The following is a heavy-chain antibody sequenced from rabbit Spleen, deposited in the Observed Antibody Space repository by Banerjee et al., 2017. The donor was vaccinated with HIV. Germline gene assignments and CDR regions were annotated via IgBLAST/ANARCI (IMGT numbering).Heavy chain of an antibody. CDR3: ARDLTDVIGWNFGW. CDR1: GFSFSNSYY. CDR2: IWSGSNGNT. V-gene: IGHV1S40*01. J-gene: IGHJ6*01. D-gene: IGHD4-1*01. Sequence: QSLEESGGGLVQPEGSLTLTCTASGFSFSNSYYVCWVRQAPGKGLEWIGCIWSGSNGNTYYASWAKGRFTISKTSSTTVTLQMTSLTAADTATYFCARDLTDVIGWNFGWWGPGTLVTVS.